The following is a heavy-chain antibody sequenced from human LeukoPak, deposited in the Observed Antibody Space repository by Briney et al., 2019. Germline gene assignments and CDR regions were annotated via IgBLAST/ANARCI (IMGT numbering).Heavy chain of an antibody. CDR1: GGSISSGSYY. J-gene: IGHJ3*02. Sequence: NPSETLSLTCTVSGGSISSGSYYWSWIRQPAGKGLEWIGRIYTSGSTNYNPSLKSRVTISVDTSKNQFSLKLSSVTAADTAVYYCARSGDDYGDYSNAFDIWGQGTMVTVSS. V-gene: IGHV4-61*02. CDR2: IYTSGST. D-gene: IGHD4-17*01. CDR3: ARSGDDYGDYSNAFDI.